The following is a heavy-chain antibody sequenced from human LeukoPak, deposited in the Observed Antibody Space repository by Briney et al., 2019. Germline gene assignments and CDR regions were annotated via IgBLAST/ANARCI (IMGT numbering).Heavy chain of an antibody. Sequence: PGKSLRLSCVASGFEFALYGMNWVRQAPGKGLEWVAVIWFDGSEKRYGDSVKGRFTISRDNSNNTLSLQMNSLRVEDTAVYYCARDREGWSGYYKVFEYWGQGAQVTVSS. D-gene: IGHD3-3*01. CDR1: GFEFALYG. CDR2: IWFDGSEK. CDR3: ARDREGWSGYYKVFEY. V-gene: IGHV3-33*01. J-gene: IGHJ4*02.